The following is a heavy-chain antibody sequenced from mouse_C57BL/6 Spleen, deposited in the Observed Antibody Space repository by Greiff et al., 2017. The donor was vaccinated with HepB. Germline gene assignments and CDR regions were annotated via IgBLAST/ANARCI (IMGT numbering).Heavy chain of an antibody. CDR3: AREGDYGWYFDV. V-gene: IGHV1-22*01. Sequence: EVQLQQSGPELVKPGASVKMSCKASGYTFTDYNMHWVKQSHGKSLEWIGYINPNNGGTSYNQKFKGKATLTVNKSSSTAYMELRSLTSEDSAVYYCAREGDYGWYFDVWGTGTKVTVSS. CDR2: INPNNGGT. J-gene: IGHJ1*03. D-gene: IGHD2-4*01. CDR1: GYTFTDYN.